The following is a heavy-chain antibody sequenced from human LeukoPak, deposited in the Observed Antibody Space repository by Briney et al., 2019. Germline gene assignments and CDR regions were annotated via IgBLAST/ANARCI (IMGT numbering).Heavy chain of an antibody. Sequence: GGSLRLSCAASGFTFSSYAMSWVRQAPGKGLEWVSGISGSGGSTYYADSVKGRFTISRDNSKNTLYLQMNNLRAEDTAVYYCATGKRGPSPFDYWGQGTLVTVSS. CDR3: ATGKRGPSPFDY. D-gene: IGHD3-10*01. J-gene: IGHJ4*02. CDR1: GFTFSSYA. V-gene: IGHV3-23*01. CDR2: ISGSGGST.